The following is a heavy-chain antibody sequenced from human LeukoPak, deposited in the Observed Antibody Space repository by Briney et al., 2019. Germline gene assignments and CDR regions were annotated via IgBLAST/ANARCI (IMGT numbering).Heavy chain of an antibody. CDR1: GYTFTSYA. V-gene: IGHV1-3*03. CDR3: ARDTGYSSGWYPTQVADYFDY. Sequence: ASVKVSCKASGYTFTSYAMHWVRQAPGQRLEWMGWINAGNGNTKYSQEFQGRVTITRDTSASTAYMELSSLRSEDIAVYYCARDTGYSSGWYPTQVADYFDYWGQGTLVTVSS. CDR2: INAGNGNT. J-gene: IGHJ4*02. D-gene: IGHD6-19*01.